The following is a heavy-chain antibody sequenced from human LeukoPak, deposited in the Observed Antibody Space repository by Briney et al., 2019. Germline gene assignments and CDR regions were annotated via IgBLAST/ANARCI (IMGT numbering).Heavy chain of an antibody. CDR2: IRSKANSYAT. CDR3: TRDLEYSSPRVDY. D-gene: IGHD6-6*01. Sequence: PGGSLRLSCAASGVTFSGSAMQWVRPASGEGLVGVGRIRSKANSYATAYAASVKGRFTISRDDSKNTAYLQMNSLKTEDTAVYYCTRDLEYSSPRVDYWGQGTLVTVSS. V-gene: IGHV3-73*01. J-gene: IGHJ4*02. CDR1: GVTFSGSA.